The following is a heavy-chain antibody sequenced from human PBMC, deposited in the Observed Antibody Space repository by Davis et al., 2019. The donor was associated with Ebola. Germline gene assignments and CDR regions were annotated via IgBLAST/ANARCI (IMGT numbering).Heavy chain of an antibody. Sequence: ASVKVSCKASGYTFTTYYIHWVRQAPGQGLEWMGIINPSGGSTTYAQKFQGRVTMTTDTSTSTAYMELSRLRYDDTAVYYCARDGSTSNQKSGELDYWGQGPLVTVSS. CDR3: ARDGSTSNQKSGELDY. CDR2: INPSGGST. D-gene: IGHD7-27*01. V-gene: IGHV1-46*01. J-gene: IGHJ4*02. CDR1: GYTFTTYY.